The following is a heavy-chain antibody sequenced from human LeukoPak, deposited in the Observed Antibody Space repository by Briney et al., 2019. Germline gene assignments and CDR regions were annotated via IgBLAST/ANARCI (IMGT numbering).Heavy chain of an antibody. V-gene: IGHV4-34*01. D-gene: IGHD3-10*01. J-gene: IGHJ6*03. CDR3: ARGVDVRYYYYYMDV. CDR2: INHSGST. Sequence: SETLSLTCAVYGGSFSGYYWSWIRQPPGKGLEWIGEINHSGSTNYNPSLKSRVTISVDTFKNQFSLKLSSVTAADTAVYYCARGVDVRYYYYYMDVWGKGTTVTVSS. CDR1: GGSFSGYY.